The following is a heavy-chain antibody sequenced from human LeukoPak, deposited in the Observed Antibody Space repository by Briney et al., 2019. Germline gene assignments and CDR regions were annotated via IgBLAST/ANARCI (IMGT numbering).Heavy chain of an antibody. J-gene: IGHJ3*02. CDR2: INPNSSGT. CDR1: GYTFTGYY. Sequence: ASVKVSCKASGYTFTGYYMHWVRQAPGQGLEWMGWINPNSSGTNYAQKFQGRVTMTRDTSISTAYMELSRLRSDDTAVYYCARGLVGAFDAFDIWGQGTMVTVSS. V-gene: IGHV1-2*02. CDR3: ARGLVGAFDAFDI. D-gene: IGHD1-26*01.